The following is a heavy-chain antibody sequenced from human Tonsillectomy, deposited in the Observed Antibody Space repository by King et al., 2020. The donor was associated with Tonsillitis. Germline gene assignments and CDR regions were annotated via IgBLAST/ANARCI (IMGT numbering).Heavy chain of an antibody. J-gene: IGHJ6*02. CDR2: MNPNSGNT. Sequence: QLVQSGAEVKKPGASVKVSCKASGYTFTSYDINWVRQATGQGLEWMGWMNPNSGNTGYAQKFQGRVTMTRNTSISTAYMELSSLRSEDTAVYYCARGRVTSYDYYYYGMDVWGQGTTVTVSS. CDR3: ARGRVTSYDYYYYGMDV. V-gene: IGHV1-8*01. CDR1: GYTFTSYD. D-gene: IGHD4-17*01.